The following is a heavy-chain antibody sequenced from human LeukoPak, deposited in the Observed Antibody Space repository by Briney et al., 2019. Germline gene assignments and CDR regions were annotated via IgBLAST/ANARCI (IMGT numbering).Heavy chain of an antibody. CDR3: AKGGRYVREFIDY. J-gene: IGHJ4*02. D-gene: IGHD3-16*01. CDR2: ISSSSSYI. V-gene: IGHV3-21*04. Sequence: EGSLRLSCAASGFTFSSYSMNWVRQAPGKGLEWVSSISSSSSYIYYADSVKGRFTISRDNAKKSLYLQMNSPRAEDTALYYCAKGGRYVREFIDYWGQGTLVTVSS. CDR1: GFTFSSYS.